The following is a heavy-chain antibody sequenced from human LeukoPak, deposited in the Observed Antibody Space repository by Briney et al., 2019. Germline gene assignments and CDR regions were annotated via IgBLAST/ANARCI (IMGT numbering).Heavy chain of an antibody. CDR3: ARNGYDSSGVGSYYYYGMDV. CDR2: ISAYNGNT. V-gene: IGHV1-18*01. J-gene: IGHJ6*02. CDR1: GHTFTSYG. Sequence: ASVKVSCKASGHTFTSYGISWVRQAPGQGLEWMGWISAYNGNTNYAQKLQGRVTMTTDTSTSTAYMELRSLRSDDTAVYYCARNGYDSSGVGSYYYYGMDVWGQGTTVTVSS. D-gene: IGHD3-22*01.